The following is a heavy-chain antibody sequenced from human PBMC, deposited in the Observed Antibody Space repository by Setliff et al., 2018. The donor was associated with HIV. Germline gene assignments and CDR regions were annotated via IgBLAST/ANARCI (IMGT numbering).Heavy chain of an antibody. CDR1: GFTFGSYA. V-gene: IGHV3-23*01. D-gene: IGHD6-13*01. CDR2: ISGSGDST. CDR3: ARPRATAGLFFFAD. Sequence: LRLSCAPSGFTFGSYAMSWVRQAPGKGLEWVSVISGSGDSTFYADSLKGRFTISRDNSKNTLYLQMNSLRAEDTAVFYCARPRATAGLFFFADWGQGTLVTVSS. J-gene: IGHJ4*02.